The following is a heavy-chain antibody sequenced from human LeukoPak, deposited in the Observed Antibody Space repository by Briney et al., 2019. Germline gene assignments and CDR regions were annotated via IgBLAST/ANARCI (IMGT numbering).Heavy chain of an antibody. D-gene: IGHD6-19*01. J-gene: IGHJ4*02. CDR3: ARVPHGGWYAHFDY. CDR1: GGSISSYY. Sequence: SETLSLTCTVSGGSISSYYWSWIRQPPGKGLEWIGYIYYSGSTNYNPSLKSRVTISVDTSKNQFSLKLSSVTAADTAVYYCARVPHGGWYAHFDYWGQGTLVTVSS. V-gene: IGHV4-59*01. CDR2: IYYSGST.